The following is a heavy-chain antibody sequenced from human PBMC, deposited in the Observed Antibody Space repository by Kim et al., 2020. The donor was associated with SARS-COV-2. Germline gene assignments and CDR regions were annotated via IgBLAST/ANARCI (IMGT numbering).Heavy chain of an antibody. CDR2: IKQDGSEK. V-gene: IGHV3-7*01. CDR3: ARLLYDFWSGSTSFDY. D-gene: IGHD3-3*01. CDR1: GFTFSSYW. J-gene: IGHJ4*02. Sequence: GGSLRLSCAASGFTFSSYWMSWVRQAPGKGLEWVANIKQDGSEKYYVDSVKGRFIISRDNAKNSLYLQMNSLRAEDTAVYYCARLLYDFWSGSTSFDYWGPGTLVTVSS.